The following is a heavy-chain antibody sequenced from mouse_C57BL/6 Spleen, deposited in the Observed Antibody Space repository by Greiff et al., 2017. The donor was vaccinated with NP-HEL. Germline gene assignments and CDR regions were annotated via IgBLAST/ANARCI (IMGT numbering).Heavy chain of an antibody. V-gene: IGHV1-55*01. CDR3: ARTAVVATPFDY. CDR2: IYPGSGST. D-gene: IGHD1-1*01. Sequence: VQLQQPGAELVKPGASVKMSCKASGYTFTSYWITWVKQRPGQGLEWIGDIYPGSGSTNYNEKFTSKATLTVDTSSSTAYMQLSSLTSEDSAVYYCARTAVVATPFDYWGQGTTLTVSS. J-gene: IGHJ2*01. CDR1: GYTFTSYW.